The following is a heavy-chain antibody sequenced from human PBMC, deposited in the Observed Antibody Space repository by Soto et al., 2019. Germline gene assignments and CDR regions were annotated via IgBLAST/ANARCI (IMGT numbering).Heavy chain of an antibody. V-gene: IGHV1-2*02. J-gene: IGHJ4*02. CDR1: GYTLTGPD. CDR3: ARHTGYDYVFDY. CDR2: INPNNGDT. Sequence: GAPVEVSCKGSGYTLTGPDIPWGRPAPGQGLEWMGWINPNNGDTNYANQFQGRVTMTRETSTSTAHMELRSLTFDETAVYYCARHTGYDYVFDYWGQGTLVTVSS. D-gene: IGHD5-12*01.